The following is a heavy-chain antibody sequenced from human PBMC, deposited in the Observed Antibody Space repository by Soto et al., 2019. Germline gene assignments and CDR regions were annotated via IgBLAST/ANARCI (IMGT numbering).Heavy chain of an antibody. CDR3: AKDSYYYDSSGYYSPFDY. CDR1: GFTFSSYG. J-gene: IGHJ4*02. V-gene: IGHV3-30*18. CDR2: ISYDGSNK. D-gene: IGHD3-22*01. Sequence: PGGSLRLSCAASGFTFSSYGMHWVRQAPGKGLEWVAVISYDGSNKYYADSVKGRFTISRDNSKNTLYLQMNSLRAEDTAVYYCAKDSYYYDSSGYYSPFDYWGQGTLVTVSS.